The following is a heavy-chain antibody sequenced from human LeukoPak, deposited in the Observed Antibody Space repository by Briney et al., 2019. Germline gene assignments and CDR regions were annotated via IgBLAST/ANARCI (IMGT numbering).Heavy chain of an antibody. CDR2: IYHSGST. J-gene: IGHJ4*02. V-gene: IGHV4-4*02. Sequence: PSETLSLTCAVSGGSISSSNWWSWVRQPPGKGLEWIGEIYHSGSTNYNPSLKSRVTISVDKSKNQFSLKLSSVTAADTAVYYCARDLCSGGSCYFDYWAREPWSPSPQ. CDR3: ARDLCSGGSCYFDY. D-gene: IGHD2-15*01. CDR1: GGSISSSNW.